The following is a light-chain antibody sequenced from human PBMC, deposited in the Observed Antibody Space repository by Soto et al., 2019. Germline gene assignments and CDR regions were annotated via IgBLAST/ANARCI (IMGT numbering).Light chain of an antibody. J-gene: IGKJ5*01. CDR2: GAF. CDR3: QQRNIWPPVT. Sequence: EIVLTQSPATLSLSPGERATLSCRASPSVTYYLAWYQQKPGQPPRLLIYGAFNRAAGIPARFSGSGSGTDFTLTISSLEPEDSAVYYCQQRNIWPPVTFGQGTRLEIK. V-gene: IGKV3-11*01. CDR1: PSVTYY.